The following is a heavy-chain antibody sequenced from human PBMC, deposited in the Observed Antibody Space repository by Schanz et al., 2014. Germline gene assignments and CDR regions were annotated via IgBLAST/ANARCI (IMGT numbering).Heavy chain of an antibody. CDR1: GASISSRDFY. CDR2: ISYSGRT. Sequence: QVQLQESGPGLVEPSQTLSLTCTVSGASISSRDFYWSWIRQFPGKGLEWIGYISYSGRTYYSPSLKSRLTMSVDTSKNQFSLRLSSVTAADTAIYYCSRRECSSTSCHEVAPPDDWGQGTLVTVSS. V-gene: IGHV4-31*03. CDR3: SRRECSSTSCHEVAPPDD. D-gene: IGHD2-2*01. J-gene: IGHJ4*02.